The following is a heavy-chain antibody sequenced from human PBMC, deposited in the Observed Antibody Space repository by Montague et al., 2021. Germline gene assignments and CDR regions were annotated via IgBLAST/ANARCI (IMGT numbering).Heavy chain of an antibody. V-gene: IGHV4-38-2*02. CDR3: ARERDRYSYMDF. Sequence: SETLSLTCTVSRSLINSDYYRGWLRQPPGKGLEWMGSVSHGGRNYYHPSLKSRVTISEDTSNNHFPLKLSSVTAADTAMYYCARERDRYSYMDFWGKGTTVTVSS. J-gene: IGHJ6*03. CDR2: VSHGGRN. CDR1: RSLINSDYY.